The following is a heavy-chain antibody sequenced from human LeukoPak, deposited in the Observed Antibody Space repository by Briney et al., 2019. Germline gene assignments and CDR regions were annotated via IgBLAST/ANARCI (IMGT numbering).Heavy chain of an antibody. V-gene: IGHV1-69*05. Sequence: SVKVSCKASGGTFSSYAISWVRQAPGQGLEWMGRIIPIFGTANYAQKFQGRVTITTDESTSTAYMELSSLRSEDTAVYYCAREVTYCSSTSCYWFDPWGQGTLVTVSS. CDR3: AREVTYCSSTSCYWFDP. CDR1: GGTFSSYA. D-gene: IGHD2-2*01. CDR2: IIPIFGTA. J-gene: IGHJ5*02.